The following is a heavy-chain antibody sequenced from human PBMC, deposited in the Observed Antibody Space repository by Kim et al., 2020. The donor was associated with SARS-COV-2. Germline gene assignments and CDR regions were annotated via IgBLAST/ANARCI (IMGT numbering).Heavy chain of an antibody. Sequence: TRNRPSYQGQVTISADKSMNTAYLQWSSLKASDTAIYYCARRGSSSEWFDPWGQGTQVTVSS. V-gene: IGHV5-51*01. J-gene: IGHJ5*02. CDR2: T. D-gene: IGHD5-12*01. CDR3: ARRGSSSEWFDP.